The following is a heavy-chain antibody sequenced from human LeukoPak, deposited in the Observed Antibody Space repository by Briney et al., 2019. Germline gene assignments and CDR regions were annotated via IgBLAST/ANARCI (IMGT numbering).Heavy chain of an antibody. CDR2: IIPILGIA. V-gene: IGHV1-69*02. Sequence: GASVKVSCKASGYTFTGHYMHWVRQAPGQGLEWMGRIIPILGIANYAQKFQGRVTITADKSTSTAYMELSSLGSEDTAVYYCATGGGYDIYYYGMDVWGQGTTVTVSS. CDR3: ATGGGYDIYYYGMDV. D-gene: IGHD5-12*01. CDR1: GYTFTGHY. J-gene: IGHJ6*02.